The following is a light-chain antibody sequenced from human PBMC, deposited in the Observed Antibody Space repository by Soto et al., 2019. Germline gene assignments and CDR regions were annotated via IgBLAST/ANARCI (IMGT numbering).Light chain of an antibody. V-gene: IGLV2-14*02. CDR2: EVT. Sequence: QSALTQPATVSGSPGQSITVSCTGTSSDVGAYNLVSWYQQYPGKPPQLLIYEVTNRPLGVSNRFSGSKSGNTASLTISGLQAEDEADYYCSSYTTTITVFGGGTKLTVL. CDR3: SSYTTTITV. CDR1: SSDVGAYNL. J-gene: IGLJ3*02.